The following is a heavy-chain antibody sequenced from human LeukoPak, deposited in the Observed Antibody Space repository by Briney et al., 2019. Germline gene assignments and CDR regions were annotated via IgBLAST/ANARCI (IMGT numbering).Heavy chain of an antibody. CDR2: IKQDGSKK. D-gene: IGHD5-24*01. V-gene: IGHV3-7*04. Sequence: GGSLRLSCVASGFPFSSYWMTWVRQAPGKGLEWVANIKQDGSKKSYVDSVKGRFTISRDNAKNSLHLQMNSLRAEDTAIYYCTRVGYIDEGIDYWGQGTLVTVSS. J-gene: IGHJ4*02. CDR3: TRVGYIDEGIDY. CDR1: GFPFSSYW.